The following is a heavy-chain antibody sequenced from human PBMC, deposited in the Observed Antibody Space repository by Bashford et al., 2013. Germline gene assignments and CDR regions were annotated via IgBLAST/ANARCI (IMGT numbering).Heavy chain of an antibody. Sequence: ASVKVSCKASGYTFTSYGISWVRQAPGQGLEWMGWISAYNGNTNYAQKLQGRVTMTTDTSTSTAYMELRSLKTGDTAVYYCIRDGYCSSTSCYVRDFDYWGQGTLVTVSS. D-gene: IGHD2-2*03. CDR3: IRDGYCSSTSCYVRDFDY. V-gene: IGHV1-18*01. CDR1: GYTFTSYG. CDR2: ISAYNGNT. J-gene: IGHJ4*02.